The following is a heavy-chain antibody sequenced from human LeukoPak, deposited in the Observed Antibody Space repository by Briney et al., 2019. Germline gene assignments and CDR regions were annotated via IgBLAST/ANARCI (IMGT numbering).Heavy chain of an antibody. CDR2: IYPGDSDT. D-gene: IGHD5-12*01. Sequence: GESLKISCKVSEYSLSNYWIGWVRQMPGRGLEWMGIIYPGDSDTRYSPSFQGQVTFSADKSISTAYLQWNSLKASDTAMYYCAGYNTGYYYFDFWGPGTLVTVSS. CDR1: EYSLSNYW. CDR3: AGYNTGYYYFDF. J-gene: IGHJ4*02. V-gene: IGHV5-51*01.